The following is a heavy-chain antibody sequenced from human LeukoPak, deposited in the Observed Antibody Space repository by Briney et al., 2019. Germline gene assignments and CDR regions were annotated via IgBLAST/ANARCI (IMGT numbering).Heavy chain of an antibody. J-gene: IGHJ3*02. V-gene: IGHV1-69*04. Sequence: SVKVSCKASGGTFSSYAISWVRQAPGQGLEWMGRFIPILGIANYAQRFQGRVTITADKSTSTAYMELSSLRSEDTAVYYCARPSTMVRGVMSDAFDIWGQGTMVTVSS. CDR3: ARPSTMVRGVMSDAFDI. D-gene: IGHD3-10*01. CDR1: GGTFSSYA. CDR2: FIPILGIA.